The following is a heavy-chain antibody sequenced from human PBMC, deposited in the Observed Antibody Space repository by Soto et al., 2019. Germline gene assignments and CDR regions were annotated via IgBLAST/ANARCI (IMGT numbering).Heavy chain of an antibody. D-gene: IGHD1-1*01. CDR2: MNQDGSEK. J-gene: IGHJ1*01. Sequence: GGSLRLCCADSGFALNIFWMSWIRQAPGKGLEWVANMNQDGSEKYYVDSVKGRFRISRDNAKNSVYLQMDGLSVEDTAVYYCARDGPTTLLGQSYQFWGQGTLVTVSS. CDR3: ARDGPTTLLGQSYQF. CDR1: GFALNIFW. V-gene: IGHV3-7*01.